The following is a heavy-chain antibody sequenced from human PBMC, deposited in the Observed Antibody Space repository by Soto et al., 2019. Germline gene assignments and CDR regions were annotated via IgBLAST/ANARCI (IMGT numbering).Heavy chain of an antibody. CDR2: ISSSSSYI. D-gene: IGHD4-4*01. J-gene: IGHJ4*02. V-gene: IGHV3-21*01. CDR1: GFTFSSYS. Sequence: EVQLVESGGGLVKPGGSLRLSCAASGFTFSSYSMNWVRQAPGKGLEWVSSISSSSSYIYYADSVKGRFTISRDNAKNSLYLQMNSLGAEDTAVYYCARRSTEYYFDYWGQGTLVTVSS. CDR3: ARRSTEYYFDY.